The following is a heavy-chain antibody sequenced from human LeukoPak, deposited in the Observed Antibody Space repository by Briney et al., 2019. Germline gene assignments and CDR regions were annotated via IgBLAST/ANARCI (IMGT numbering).Heavy chain of an antibody. D-gene: IGHD3-3*01. V-gene: IGHV4-59*12. CDR2: IYSSGST. J-gene: IGHJ5*02. CDR3: ARSTTIFGVVSSAPFDP. CDR1: GVSISNYY. Sequence: SETLSLTCTVSGVSISNYYWSWIRQPPGRGLEWIGYIYSSGSTNYNPSLKSRVTMSADTSKNQFSLKVSSVTAADTAVYYCARSTTIFGVVSSAPFDPWGQGTLVTVSS.